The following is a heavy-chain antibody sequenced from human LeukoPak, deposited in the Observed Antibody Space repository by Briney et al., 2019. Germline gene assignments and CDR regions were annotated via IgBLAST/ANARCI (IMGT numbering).Heavy chain of an antibody. V-gene: IGHV4-30-4*08. J-gene: IGHJ6*03. Sequence: APSLTCTVSGGSISCGVYYWSWIPRPQGKGLDWIGHIYYSGNTYYNPYLKSRVTIAVATSKIQLSIQLSSVTAPDRTCFYCARGVRLVKGGRYYYCLDVWGKGTMVTVSS. D-gene: IGHD3-9*01. CDR3: ARGVRLVKGGRYYYCLDV. CDR2: IYYSGNT. CDR1: GGSISCGVYY.